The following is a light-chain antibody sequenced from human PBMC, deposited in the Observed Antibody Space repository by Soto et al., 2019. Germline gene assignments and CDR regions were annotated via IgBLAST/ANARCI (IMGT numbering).Light chain of an antibody. J-gene: IGLJ1*01. CDR2: EVI. CDR3: YSYTSSSTYV. CDR1: SSDVGGYNR. V-gene: IGLV2-18*02. Sequence: QSALTQPPSVSSSHRQSVTISCTGTSSDVGGYNRVSWYQQPPGTAPKLVIYEVIHRPSGVPARFSGSKSGNTASLTISGLQAEDEADYYCYSYTSSSTYVFRTGTKATV.